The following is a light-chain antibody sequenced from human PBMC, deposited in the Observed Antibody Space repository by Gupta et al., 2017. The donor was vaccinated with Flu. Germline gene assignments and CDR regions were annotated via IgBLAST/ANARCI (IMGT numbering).Light chain of an antibody. J-gene: IGLJ2*01. CDR3: STWHDSLNGPV. V-gene: IGLV1-44*01. CDR1: SSSIGTSS. CDR2: SNS. Sequence: QYVLTQPPSASGTPRPRVTISSSGSSSSIGTSSVTWYQHLPGTAPKLLIYSNSQRPSGVPDRFSGSKSGTSASLAISGLQSEDEADYYCSTWHDSLNGPVFGGGTKLTVL.